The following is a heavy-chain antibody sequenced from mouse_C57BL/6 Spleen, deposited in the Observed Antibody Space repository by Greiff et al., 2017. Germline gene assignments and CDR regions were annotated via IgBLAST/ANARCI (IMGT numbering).Heavy chain of an antibody. V-gene: IGHV1-69*01. J-gene: IGHJ3*01. CDR3: ARSYDGSSYGFAY. Sequence: VQLQQPGAELVMPVASVKLSCKASGYTFTSYWMHWVKQRPGQGLEWIGEIDPSDSYTNYNQKFKGKSTLTVDKSSSTAYMQLSSRTSEDSAVYYCARSYDGSSYGFAYWGQGTLVTVSA. CDR2: IDPSDSYT. D-gene: IGHD1-1*01. CDR1: GYTFTSYW.